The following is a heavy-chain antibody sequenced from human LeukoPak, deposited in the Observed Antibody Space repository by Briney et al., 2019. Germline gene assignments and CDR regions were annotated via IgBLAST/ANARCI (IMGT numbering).Heavy chain of an antibody. V-gene: IGHV4-59*12. CDR3: ARERVDFWSGTDAFDI. CDR1: GGSISSYY. J-gene: IGHJ3*02. CDR2: IYYSGST. D-gene: IGHD3-3*01. Sequence: SETLSLTCTVSGGSISSYYWSWIRQPPGKGLEWIGYIYYSGSTNYNPSLKSRVTISVDTSKNQFSLKLSSVTAADTAVYYCARERVDFWSGTDAFDIWGQGTMVTVSS.